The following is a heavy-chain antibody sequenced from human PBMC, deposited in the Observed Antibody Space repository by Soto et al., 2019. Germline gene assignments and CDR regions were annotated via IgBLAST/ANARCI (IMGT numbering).Heavy chain of an antibody. CDR3: AKDARSGWNFDY. CDR1: GFTFSSYA. J-gene: IGHJ4*02. D-gene: IGHD6-19*01. V-gene: IGHV3-23*01. Sequence: EVQLLESGGALVQPGGSLRLSCAASGFTFSSYAMSWVRQAPGEGLEWVSAISASGGSADYADSVKGRFTISRDNSKNTLYLQMNSLRAEDTAVYYCAKDARSGWNFDYWGQGTLVTVSS. CDR2: ISASGGSA.